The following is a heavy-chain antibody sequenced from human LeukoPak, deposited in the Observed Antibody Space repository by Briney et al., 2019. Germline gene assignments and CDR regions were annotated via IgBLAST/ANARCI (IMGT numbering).Heavy chain of an antibody. CDR2: ISSSSSYI. J-gene: IGHJ3*02. Sequence: GGSLRLTCAASGFTFSSYSMNWVRQAPGKGLEWVSSISSSSSYIYYADSVKGRFTISRDNAKNSLYLQMNSLRAEDTAVYYCARARAGAFDIWGQGTMVTVSS. CDR3: ARARAGAFDI. V-gene: IGHV3-21*01. CDR1: GFTFSSYS.